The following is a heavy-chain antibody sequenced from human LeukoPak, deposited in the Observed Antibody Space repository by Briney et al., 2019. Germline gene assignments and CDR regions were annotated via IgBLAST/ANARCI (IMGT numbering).Heavy chain of an antibody. V-gene: IGHV1-8*02. CDR3: ARGLFVTTPVNYYYYYMDV. CDR2: MNPNSGNT. D-gene: IGHD4-17*01. CDR1: GYTFTSYG. Sequence: GASVKVSCKASGYTFTSYGISWVRQAPGQGLEWMGWMNPNSGNTGYAQKFQGRVTMTRNTSISTAYMELSSLRSEDTAVYYCARGLFVTTPVNYYYYYMDVWGKGTTVTISS. J-gene: IGHJ6*03.